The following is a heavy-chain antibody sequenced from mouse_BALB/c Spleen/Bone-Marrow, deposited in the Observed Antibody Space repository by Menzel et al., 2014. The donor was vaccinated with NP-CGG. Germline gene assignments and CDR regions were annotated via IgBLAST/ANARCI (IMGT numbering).Heavy chain of an antibody. CDR1: GHTFSTYW. J-gene: IGHJ4*01. CDR3: AMITFTMDY. D-gene: IGHD2-4*01. Sequence: QVQLQQSGAELAKPGASVKMSCKASGHTFSTYWMHWVKQRPGQGLEWIGYINPSIGYADYVQKFKDKATLTADNSSSIAYMQLSSLTSEDSAIYYCAMITFTMDYWGQGTSVTVSS. V-gene: IGHV1-7*01. CDR2: INPSIGYA.